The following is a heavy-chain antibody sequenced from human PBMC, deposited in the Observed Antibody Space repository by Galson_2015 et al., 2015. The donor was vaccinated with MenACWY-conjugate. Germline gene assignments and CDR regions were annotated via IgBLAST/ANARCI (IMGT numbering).Heavy chain of an antibody. V-gene: IGHV5-51*01. CDR3: ARHPPGGRGMDV. Sequence: QSGAEVKKPGESLKISCKGSGYSFTNYWIAWVRQMPGKGLEWEGLINPADSNIRYSPSFQGQVTLSADESISTAHLQWSSLKASDTAMYYCARHPPGGRGMDVWGRGTTVTVSS. J-gene: IGHJ6*02. D-gene: IGHD1-26*01. CDR2: INPADSNI. CDR1: GYSFTNYW.